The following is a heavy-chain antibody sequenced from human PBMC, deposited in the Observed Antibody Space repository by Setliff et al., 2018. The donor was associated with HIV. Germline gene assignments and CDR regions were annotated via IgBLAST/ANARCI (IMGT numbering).Heavy chain of an antibody. Sequence: SETLSLTCTVSGGSISSGSYYWSWIRQPAGKGLEWIGYIYYSGNTNYNPSLKSRVTISVDTSKNLFSLKLSFVTAADTAVYYCAREWGSGWFDPWGQGTLVTVSS. CDR3: AREWGSGWFDP. D-gene: IGHD6-19*01. J-gene: IGHJ5*02. V-gene: IGHV4-61*10. CDR1: GGSISSGSYY. CDR2: IYYSGNT.